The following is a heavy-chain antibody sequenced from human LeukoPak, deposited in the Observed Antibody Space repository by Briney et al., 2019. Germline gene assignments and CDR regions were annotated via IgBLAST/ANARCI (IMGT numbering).Heavy chain of an antibody. V-gene: IGHV3-43*02. CDR2: ISGDGLTT. D-gene: IGHD2-8*01. CDR1: GFTFGDFS. J-gene: IGHJ4*02. Sequence: GGSLRLSCAASGFTFGDFSMHWVRQTPGKGLEWVSLISGDGLTTDYGDSVRGRFTISRNNTKNSLYLQMNGLRTKDTAFYYCAKRLNGVSFSFDYWGRGTLVTVSS. CDR3: AKRLNGVSFSFDY.